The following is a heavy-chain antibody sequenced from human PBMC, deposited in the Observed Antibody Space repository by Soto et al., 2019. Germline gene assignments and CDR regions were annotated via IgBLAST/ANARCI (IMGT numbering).Heavy chain of an antibody. Sequence: QVQLQESGPGLVKPSGTLSLTCAVSGGSISSSNWWSWVRQPPGKGLEWIGEIYHSGSTNYNPSLKSRVTISVDKPKSQFSLKLSSVTAADPAVYYCAIGPTQTTVTTDDWYFDLWGRGTLVTVSS. CDR3: AIGPTQTTVTTDDWYFDL. CDR2: IYHSGST. D-gene: IGHD4-17*01. V-gene: IGHV4-4*02. J-gene: IGHJ2*01. CDR1: GGSISSSNW.